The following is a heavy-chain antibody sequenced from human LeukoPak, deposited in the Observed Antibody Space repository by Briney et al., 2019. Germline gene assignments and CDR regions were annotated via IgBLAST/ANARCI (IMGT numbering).Heavy chain of an antibody. CDR3: SRGGLYRYSGTSGDY. V-gene: IGHV3-7*01. Sequence: PGGSLRLPCEVSGFSFSTYWMTWVRQAPGKGLEWVANINQHGSETYYVDSVKGRFIISRDNAKNSLFLQMDSLTSEDTAVYYCSRGGLYRYSGTSGDYWGQGTLVTVSS. J-gene: IGHJ4*02. CDR1: GFSFSTYW. CDR2: INQHGSET. D-gene: IGHD1-26*01.